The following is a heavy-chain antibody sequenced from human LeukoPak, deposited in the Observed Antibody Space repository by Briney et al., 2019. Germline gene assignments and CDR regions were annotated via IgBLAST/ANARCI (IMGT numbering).Heavy chain of an antibody. Sequence: GGSLRLSCTASGLTFSTSGFNWVRQAPGKGLEWVASIGPTGSDRYHADSIKARFTISRDNANNFLYLQMNSLRAEDTAVYYCATETNGRHYDYWGQGTLLTVSS. D-gene: IGHD1-14*01. J-gene: IGHJ4*02. CDR2: IGPTGSDR. V-gene: IGHV3-21*06. CDR3: ATETNGRHYDY. CDR1: GLTFSTSG.